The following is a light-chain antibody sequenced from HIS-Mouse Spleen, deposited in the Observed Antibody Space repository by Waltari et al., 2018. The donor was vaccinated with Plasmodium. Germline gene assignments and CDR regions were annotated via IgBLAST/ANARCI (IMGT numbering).Light chain of an antibody. Sequence: SYELTQPPSVSVSPGQTASITCSGDKLGDKYACGYKQKQGQSPVLDIYQDSKRPSGIPERFSGSNSGNPATLTISGTQAMDEADYYCQAWDSSTSYVFGTGTKVTVL. CDR3: QAWDSSTSYV. CDR1: KLGDKY. CDR2: QDS. V-gene: IGLV3-1*01. J-gene: IGLJ1*01.